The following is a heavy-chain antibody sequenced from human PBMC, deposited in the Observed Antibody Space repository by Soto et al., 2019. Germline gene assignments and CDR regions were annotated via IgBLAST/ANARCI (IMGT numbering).Heavy chain of an antibody. CDR2: ISPYTGDT. D-gene: IGHD3-16*01. CDR1: GYIFVNYG. J-gene: IGHJ6*02. V-gene: IGHV1-18*01. Sequence: QVQLVQSGDEMKKPGASVRVSCKASGYIFVNYGIAWVRQAPGQGLEWMGWISPYTGDTHSASKAQGRLTMTTDTXXSTAYMDLGSLTSDDTAVYYCAMVDNYVTPTPQDVWGQGTTVTVSS. CDR3: AMVDNYVTPTPQDV.